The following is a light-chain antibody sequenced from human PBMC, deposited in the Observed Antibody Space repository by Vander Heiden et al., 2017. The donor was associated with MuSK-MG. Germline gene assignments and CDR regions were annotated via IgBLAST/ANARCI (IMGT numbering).Light chain of an antibody. CDR1: QSVSSSY. CDR3: QQYCSSPQYT. CDR2: GAS. J-gene: IGKJ2*01. V-gene: IGKV3-20*01. Sequence: EIVLTQSPGTLSLSPGERATLSCRASQSVSSSYLAWYQQKPGQTPRLLIYGASARATGIPDRFTGSGYGTDFTLTISRLEPEDFAVYYCQQYCSSPQYTFGQGTKVEIK.